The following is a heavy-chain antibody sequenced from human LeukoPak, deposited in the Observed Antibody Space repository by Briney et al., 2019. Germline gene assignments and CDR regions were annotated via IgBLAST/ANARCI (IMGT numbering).Heavy chain of an antibody. Sequence: PGGSLRLSCAASGFTFSSYAMSWVRQAPGKGLEWDSAISGSGGNTYYTDSVKGRFTISRDNSKNTLYLQMNSLRAEDTAVYYCAKERGRNYYYYGMDVWGQGTTVTVSS. CDR1: GFTFSSYA. J-gene: IGHJ6*02. D-gene: IGHD2-15*01. CDR2: ISGSGGNT. CDR3: AKERGRNYYYYGMDV. V-gene: IGHV3-23*01.